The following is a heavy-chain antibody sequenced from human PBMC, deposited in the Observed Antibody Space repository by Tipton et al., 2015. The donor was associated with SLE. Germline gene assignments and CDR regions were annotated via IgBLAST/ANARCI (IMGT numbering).Heavy chain of an antibody. J-gene: IGHJ2*01. Sequence: QLVQSGPEMKKPGASVKVSCKASGYTFTGYYMHWVRQAPGQGLEWMGWINPNSGGTNYAQKFQGRVTMTRDTSISTAYMELSRLRSDDTAVYYCAIDREYSSSRGVWYFDLWGRGTLVTVSS. CDR3: AIDREYSSSRGVWYFDL. V-gene: IGHV1-2*02. CDR1: GYTFTGYY. CDR2: INPNSGGT. D-gene: IGHD6-6*01.